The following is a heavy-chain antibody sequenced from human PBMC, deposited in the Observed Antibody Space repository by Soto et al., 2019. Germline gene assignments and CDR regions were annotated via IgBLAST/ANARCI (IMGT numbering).Heavy chain of an antibody. D-gene: IGHD3-22*01. CDR3: AREVLTYYYDGSGYYRGYFDY. CDR1: GYTFTSYG. J-gene: IGHJ4*02. CDR2: ISAYNGNT. Sequence: ASVKVSCKASGYTFTSYGISWVRQAPGQGLEWMGWISAYNGNTNYAQKLQGRATMTTDTSTSTAYMELRSLRSDDTAVYYCAREVLTYYYDGSGYYRGYFDYWGQGTLVTVSS. V-gene: IGHV1-18*04.